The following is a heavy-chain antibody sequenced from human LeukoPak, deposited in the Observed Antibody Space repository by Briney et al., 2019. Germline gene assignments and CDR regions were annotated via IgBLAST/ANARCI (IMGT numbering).Heavy chain of an antibody. Sequence: ASVKVSCKASGYIFTGYAMHWVCQAPGQSLEWMGWINAGTGNTGYSQKFQGRVTITRDTSATTVYMYLGSLRSEDTAMYYCTRDISTVLLWFGEPHAFDLWGQGTMVTVSS. CDR1: GYIFTGYA. V-gene: IGHV1-3*01. CDR2: INAGTGNT. CDR3: TRDISTVLLWFGEPHAFDL. D-gene: IGHD3-10*01. J-gene: IGHJ3*01.